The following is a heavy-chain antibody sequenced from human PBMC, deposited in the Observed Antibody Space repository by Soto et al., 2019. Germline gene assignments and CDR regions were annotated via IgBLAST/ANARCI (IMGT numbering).Heavy chain of an antibody. V-gene: IGHV6-1*01. CDR1: GDSVSSDITS. Sequence: QTLSLTCAISGDSVSSDITSWNWIRQSPSRGLEWLGRTYYRSKWFHDYAASVKSRITINPDTSKNQFSLGLNSITPEDTAVYYCARGNALDVWGQGTVVTVPS. CDR2: TYYRSKWFH. CDR3: ARGNALDV. J-gene: IGHJ3*01. D-gene: IGHD3-10*01.